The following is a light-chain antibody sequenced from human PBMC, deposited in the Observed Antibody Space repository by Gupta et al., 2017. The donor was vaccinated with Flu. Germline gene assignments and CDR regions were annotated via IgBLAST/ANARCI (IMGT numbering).Light chain of an antibody. CDR2: GAS. J-gene: IGKJ3*01. CDR1: QSVSNN. CDR3: QQYDNWPPLT. V-gene: IGKV3-15*01. Sequence: ERVTLSCRASQSVSNNLAWYQQTPGQAPRLLIYGASTRATGIPARFSGSGSGTEFTLTISSLQSEDFAVYYCQQYDNWPPLTFGPGTKVDL.